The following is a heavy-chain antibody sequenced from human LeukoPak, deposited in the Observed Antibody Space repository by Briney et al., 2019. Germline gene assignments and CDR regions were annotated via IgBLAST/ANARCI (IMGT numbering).Heavy chain of an antibody. CDR1: GFTFDDYG. CDR3: ARGYCSSTSCSAGSYNWFDP. V-gene: IGHV3-20*04. J-gene: IGHJ5*02. D-gene: IGHD2-2*01. CDR2: INWNCGSR. Sequence: WGSLRLSCAASGFTFDDYGMSWVRHAPGKGLEWVSGINWNCGSRGYADSVKGRFTISRDNAKNSVYLQMNSLRAEDTALYYCARGYCSSTSCSAGSYNWFDPWGQGTLVTVSS.